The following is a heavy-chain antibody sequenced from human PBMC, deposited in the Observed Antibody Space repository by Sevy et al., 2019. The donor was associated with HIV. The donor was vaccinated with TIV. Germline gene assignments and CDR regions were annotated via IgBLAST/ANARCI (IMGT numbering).Heavy chain of an antibody. J-gene: IGHJ6*03. D-gene: IGHD3-22*01. Sequence: GGSLRLSCAASGFTFDDYGMSWVRQAPGKGLEWVSGINWNGGSTGYADSVKGRFTISRDNAKNSLYLQMNSLGAEDTALYHCARAGYYDSSGPRVGYYYYYYMDVWGKWTTVTVSS. V-gene: IGHV3-20*01. CDR2: INWNGGST. CDR1: GFTFDDYG. CDR3: ARAGYYDSSGPRVGYYYYYYMDV.